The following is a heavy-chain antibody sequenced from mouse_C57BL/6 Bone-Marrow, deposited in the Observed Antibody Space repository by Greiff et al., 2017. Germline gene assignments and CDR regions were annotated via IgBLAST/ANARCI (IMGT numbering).Heavy chain of an antibody. V-gene: IGHV1-61*01. CDR2: IYPSDSET. Sequence: QVQLQQPGAELVRPGSSVKLSCKASGYTFTSYWMDWVKQRPGQGLEWIGNIYPSDSETHYNQKFKDKATLTVDKSSSTAYMQLSCLTSEDSAVYYCARPITTVVAGVYYFDYWGQGTTLTVSS. J-gene: IGHJ2*01. CDR3: ARPITTVVAGVYYFDY. D-gene: IGHD1-1*01. CDR1: GYTFTSYW.